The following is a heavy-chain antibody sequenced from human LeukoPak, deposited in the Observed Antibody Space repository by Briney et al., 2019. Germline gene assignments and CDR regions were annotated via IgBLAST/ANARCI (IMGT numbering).Heavy chain of an antibody. J-gene: IGHJ6*03. Sequence: GSLRLSCAASGFTFSSHWMSWIRQPPGKGLEWIGEINHSGSTNYNPSLKSRVTISVDTSKNQFSLKLSSVTAADTAVYYCARGGAYSSSWKGYYYYYYMDVWGKGTTVTVSS. CDR1: GFTFSSHW. CDR2: INHSGST. CDR3: ARGGAYSSSWKGYYYYYYMDV. V-gene: IGHV4-34*01. D-gene: IGHD6-13*01.